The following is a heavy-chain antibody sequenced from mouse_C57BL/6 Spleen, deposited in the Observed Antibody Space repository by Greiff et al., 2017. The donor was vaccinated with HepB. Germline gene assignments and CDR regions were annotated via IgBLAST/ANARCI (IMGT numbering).Heavy chain of an antibody. CDR2: INPYNGGT. J-gene: IGHJ4*01. D-gene: IGHD1-1*01. CDR1: GYTFTDYY. CDR3: AKGGGTVVANYAMDY. V-gene: IGHV1-19*01. Sequence: EVQLQQSGPVLVKPGASVKMSCKASGYTFTDYYMNWVKQSHGKSLEWIGVINPYNGGTSYNQKFKGKATLPVDKSSSTAYMELNSLTSEESAVYYCAKGGGTVVANYAMDYWGQGTSVTVSS.